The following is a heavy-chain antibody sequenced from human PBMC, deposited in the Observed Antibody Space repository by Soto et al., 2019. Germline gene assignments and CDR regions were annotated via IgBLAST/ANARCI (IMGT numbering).Heavy chain of an antibody. V-gene: IGHV4-31*03. D-gene: IGHD6-6*01. CDR2: IYYSGST. J-gene: IGHJ5*02. CDR3: ARDRRVAARRGWFDP. Sequence: SETLSLTCTVSGGSISSGGYYWSWIRQHPGKGLEWIGYIYYSGSTYYNPSLKSRVTISVDTSKNQFSLKLSSVTAADTAVYYCARDRRVAARRGWFDPWGQGTLVTVSS. CDR1: GGSISSGGYY.